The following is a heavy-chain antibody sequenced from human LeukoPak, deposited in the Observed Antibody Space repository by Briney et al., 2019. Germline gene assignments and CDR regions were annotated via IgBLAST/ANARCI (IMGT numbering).Heavy chain of an antibody. V-gene: IGHV3-48*03. J-gene: IGHJ4*02. Sequence: PGGSLRLSCAASGFTFRSYEMNWVRQAPDKGLEWVSYISSSGTVIFYADSVKGRFTISRDNAKNSLYLQMNSLRAEDTAVYYCARDLPVGATRPSGMRDFWGQGTLVTVSS. D-gene: IGHD1-26*01. CDR1: GFTFRSYE. CDR2: ISSSGTVI. CDR3: ARDLPVGATRPSGMRDF.